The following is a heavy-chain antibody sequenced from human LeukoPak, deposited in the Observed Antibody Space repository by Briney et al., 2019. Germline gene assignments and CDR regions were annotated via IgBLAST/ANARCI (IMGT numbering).Heavy chain of an antibody. Sequence: ASVKVSCKASGYTFTSYDINWVRQATGQGLEWMGWMNPNSGNTGYAQEFQGRVTITRNTSTSTAYMELSSLRSEDTAVYYCARGRSNDFGSGLVLFAFDIWGQGTMVTVSS. J-gene: IGHJ3*02. CDR1: GYTFTSYD. D-gene: IGHD3-3*01. CDR2: MNPNSGNT. V-gene: IGHV1-8*03. CDR3: ARGRSNDFGSGLVLFAFDI.